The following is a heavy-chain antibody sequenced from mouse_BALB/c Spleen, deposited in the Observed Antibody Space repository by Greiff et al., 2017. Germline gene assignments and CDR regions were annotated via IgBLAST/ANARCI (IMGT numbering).Heavy chain of an antibody. J-gene: IGHJ4*01. Sequence: VKLQESGPGLVAPSQSLSITCTVSGFSLTSYDISWIRQPPGKGLEWLGVIWTGGGTNYNSAFMSRLSISKDNSKSQVFLKMNSLQTDDTAIYYCVRQGPHGYGQHSIAMDYWGQGTSVTVSS. V-gene: IGHV2-9-2*01. CDR3: VRQGPHGYGQHSIAMDY. D-gene: IGHD2-2*01. CDR2: IWTGGGT. CDR1: GFSLTSYD.